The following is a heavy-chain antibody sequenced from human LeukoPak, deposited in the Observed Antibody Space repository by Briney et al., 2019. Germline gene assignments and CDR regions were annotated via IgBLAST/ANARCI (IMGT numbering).Heavy chain of an antibody. Sequence: PAESLTLSCAASGFTFSSYWTHWVRQPQGNGLVWVSRINSDGSSTSCADSVKGRFTISRDNAKNTLYLQMNRLRAEDTAVYYCARSYGSGSYYAVSPSDYWGQGTLVTVSS. J-gene: IGHJ4*02. CDR3: ARSYGSGSYYAVSPSDY. CDR1: GFTFSSYW. D-gene: IGHD3-10*01. V-gene: IGHV3-74*01. CDR2: INSDGSST.